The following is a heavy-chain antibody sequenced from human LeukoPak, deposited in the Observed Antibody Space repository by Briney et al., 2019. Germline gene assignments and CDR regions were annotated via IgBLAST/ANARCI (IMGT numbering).Heavy chain of an antibody. CDR2: ISSSGSTI. J-gene: IGHJ4*02. D-gene: IGHD6-19*01. CDR1: GFTFSSYS. V-gene: IGHV3-48*04. CDR3: ARGAIAVAGIGY. Sequence: GGSLRLSCAASGFTFSSYSMNWVRQAPGKGLEWVSYISSSGSTIYYADSVKGRFTISRDNAKNSLYLQMNSLRAEDTAVYYCARGAIAVAGIGYWGQGTLVTVSS.